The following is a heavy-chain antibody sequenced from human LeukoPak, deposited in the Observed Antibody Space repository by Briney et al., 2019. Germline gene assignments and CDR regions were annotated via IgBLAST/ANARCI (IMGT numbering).Heavy chain of an antibody. CDR2: FDPEDGET. J-gene: IGHJ3*02. CDR1: GYTLTELS. Sequence: GASVKVSCKASGYTLTELSMHWVRQAPGKGLEWMGGFDPEDGETIYAQKFQGRVTMTEDTSTDTAYMELSSLRSEDTAVYYCATGTMILNPDAFDIWGQGTMVTVSS. V-gene: IGHV1-24*01. CDR3: ATGTMILNPDAFDI. D-gene: IGHD3-22*01.